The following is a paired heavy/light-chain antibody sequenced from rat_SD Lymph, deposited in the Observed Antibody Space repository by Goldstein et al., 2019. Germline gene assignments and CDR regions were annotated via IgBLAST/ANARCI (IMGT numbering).Heavy chain of an antibody. D-gene: IGHD1-5*01. Sequence: QVTLKESGPGILQPSHTLSLTCSFSGFSLSTYGMGVSWIRQPSGKGLEWLASIWWNGNTYNNPSLKSRLTVSKDTSNNQAFLKVTSVDTADTATYYCAHTRLGTTWSYWGQGVMVTVSS. CDR3: AHTRLGTTWSY. CDR1: GFSLSTYGMG. CDR2: IWWNGNT. V-gene: IGHV8-23*01. J-gene: IGHJ2*01.
Light chain of an antibody. CDR1: QSLFGSVRQKNY. CDR2: LAS. CDR3: QQYYDTPWT. J-gene: IGKJ1*01. Sequence: DIVMTQSPSSLAVSAGETVTINCKSSQSLFGSVRQKNYLAWYQQKPGQSPKLLIYLASTRESGVPDRFIGSGSGTDFTLTISSVQAEDLANYYCQQYYDTPWTFGGGTKLELK. V-gene: IGKV8S5*01.